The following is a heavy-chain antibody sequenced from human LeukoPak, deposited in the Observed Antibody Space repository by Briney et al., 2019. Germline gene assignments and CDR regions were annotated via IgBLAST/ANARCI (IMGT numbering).Heavy chain of an antibody. Sequence: GGSLRLSCAASGFTFSSYAMSWVRQASGKGLEWVSAISGSGGSTYYADSVKGRFTISRDNSKNTLYLQMNSLRAEDTAVYYCAKEPPDYCSGGSCYVYYGMDVWGQGTTVTVSS. V-gene: IGHV3-23*01. CDR2: ISGSGGST. CDR3: AKEPPDYCSGGSCYVYYGMDV. CDR1: GFTFSSYA. D-gene: IGHD2-15*01. J-gene: IGHJ6*02.